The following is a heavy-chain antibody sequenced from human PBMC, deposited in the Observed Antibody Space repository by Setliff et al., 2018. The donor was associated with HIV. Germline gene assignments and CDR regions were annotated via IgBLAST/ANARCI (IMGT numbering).Heavy chain of an antibody. J-gene: IGHJ4*02. Sequence: SETLSLTCTVSGGSISSYYWSWIRQPPGKGLEWIGYIYYSGSTNYNPSLKSRVTISVDTSKNQFSLNLNSVTAADTAMYYCERGGQSSGYGIEYWGQGTLVTVSS. V-gene: IGHV4-59*08. CDR2: IYYSGST. CDR1: GGSISSYY. CDR3: ERGGQSSGYGIEY. D-gene: IGHD5-12*01.